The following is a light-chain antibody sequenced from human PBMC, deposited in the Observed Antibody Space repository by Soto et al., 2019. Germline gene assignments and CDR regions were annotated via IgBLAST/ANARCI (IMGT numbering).Light chain of an antibody. Sequence: EIVLTQSPATLSSFPGDRVTLSCRASQSVNNNFLSWYQQKPGQAPRLLIYAASSGATGIPDRFSGSGSGTDFTLTINRLEPEDFVVYYCQYYGNSRITFGQGTRLEI. CDR3: QYYGNSRIT. CDR1: QSVNNNF. J-gene: IGKJ5*01. CDR2: AAS. V-gene: IGKV3-20*01.